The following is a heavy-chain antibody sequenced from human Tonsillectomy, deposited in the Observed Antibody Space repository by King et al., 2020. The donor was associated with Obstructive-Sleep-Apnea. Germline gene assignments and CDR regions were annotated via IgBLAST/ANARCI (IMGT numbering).Heavy chain of an antibody. V-gene: IGHV3-48*04. CDR3: AITIAVPGVFDF. D-gene: IGHD6-19*01. Sequence: QLVQSGGGLVQPGGSLRLSCAASDFTFSRYNINWVRQAPGKGLEWVSYISSGSSTIYYADSVKGRFTISRDNAKNSLYLQMNSLTAEDTAVYYCAITIAVPGVFDFWGQGTLVTVSS. CDR2: ISSGSSTI. CDR1: DFTFSRYN. J-gene: IGHJ4*02.